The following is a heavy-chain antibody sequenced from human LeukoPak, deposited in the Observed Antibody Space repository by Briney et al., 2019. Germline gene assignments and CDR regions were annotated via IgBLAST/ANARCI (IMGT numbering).Heavy chain of an antibody. CDR3: TTDLTSGSYAAPPDDAFDI. V-gene: IGHV3-15*01. CDR2: IKSKTDGGTT. J-gene: IGHJ3*02. D-gene: IGHD1-26*01. CDR1: GFTFSNAW. Sequence: PGGSLRLSCAASGFTFSNAWMSWVRQAPGKGLEWVGRIKSKTDGGTTDYAAPVKGRFTISRDDSKNTLYLQMNSLKTEDTAVYYCTTDLTSGSYAAPPDDAFDIWGQGTMVTVSS.